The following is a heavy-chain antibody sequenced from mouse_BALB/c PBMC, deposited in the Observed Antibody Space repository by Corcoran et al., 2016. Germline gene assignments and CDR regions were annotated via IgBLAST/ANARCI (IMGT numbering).Heavy chain of an antibody. V-gene: IGHV8-12*01. D-gene: IGHD1-1*01. CDR2: IYWDDDK. CDR1: GFSLSTSGMG. J-gene: IGHJ3*01. Sequence: QVTLKESGPGILQPSQTLSLTCSFSGFSLSTSGMGVSWIRQPSGKGLEWLAHIYWDDDKRYNPSLKSRLTISKDTSRNQVFLKITSVDTADTATGYCARSYYYGSSYGSWFAYWGQGTLVTVSA. CDR3: ARSYYYGSSYGSWFAY.